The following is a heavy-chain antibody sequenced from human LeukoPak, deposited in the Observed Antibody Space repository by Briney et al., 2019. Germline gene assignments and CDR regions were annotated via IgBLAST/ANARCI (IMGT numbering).Heavy chain of an antibody. V-gene: IGHV3-48*01. J-gene: IGHJ4*02. D-gene: IGHD3-3*01. CDR2: ISSSSSTI. CDR1: GFTFSSYS. CDR3: ARDPDDFWSGYFIN. Sequence: PGGSLRLSCAASGFTFSSYSMNWVRQAPGKGLEWVSYISSSSSTIYYADSVKGRFTISRDNSKNTLYLQMNSLRAEDTAVYYCARDPDDFWSGYFINWGQGTLVTVSS.